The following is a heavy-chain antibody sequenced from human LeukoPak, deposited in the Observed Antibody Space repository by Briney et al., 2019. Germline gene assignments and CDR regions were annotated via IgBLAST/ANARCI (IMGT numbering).Heavy chain of an antibody. Sequence: SETLSLTCTVSGGSISSSSYYWGWIRQPPGKGLEWIGSIYYSGSTYYNPSLKSRVTISVDTSKNQFSLKLSSVTATDTAVYYCARRQAQWLARDYWGQGTLVTVSS. V-gene: IGHV4-39*01. CDR1: GGSISSSSYY. D-gene: IGHD6-19*01. J-gene: IGHJ4*02. CDR3: ARRQAQWLARDY. CDR2: IYYSGST.